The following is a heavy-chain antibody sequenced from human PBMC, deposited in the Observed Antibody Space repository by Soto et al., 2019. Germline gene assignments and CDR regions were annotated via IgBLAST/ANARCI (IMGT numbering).Heavy chain of an antibody. Sequence: GGSLRLSCAASGFTFSSYSMNWVRRAPGKGLEWVSSISSSSSYIYYADSVKGRFTISRDNAKNSLYLQMNSLRAEDTAVYYCARDGTLGDYYDSSGYPNWFDPWGQGTLVIVSS. CDR2: ISSSSSYI. D-gene: IGHD3-22*01. J-gene: IGHJ5*02. V-gene: IGHV3-21*01. CDR3: ARDGTLGDYYDSSGYPNWFDP. CDR1: GFTFSSYS.